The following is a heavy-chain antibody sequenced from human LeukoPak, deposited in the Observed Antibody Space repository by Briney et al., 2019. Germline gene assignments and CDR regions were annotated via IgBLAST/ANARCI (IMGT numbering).Heavy chain of an antibody. CDR3: ARGRQEVSMIVVVMTGVSYYLDV. J-gene: IGHJ6*03. CDR2: INPSGRI. CDR1: GGSFSGYY. D-gene: IGHD3-22*01. V-gene: IGHV4-34*01. Sequence: PSETLSLTCAVYGGSFSGYYWTWIRQAPGKGLEWIGEINPSGRISYNPSLKSRLTISVDASKNQFSLNLRSLTAADTAVCYCARGRQEVSMIVVVMTGVSYYLDVWGKGTTVTVS.